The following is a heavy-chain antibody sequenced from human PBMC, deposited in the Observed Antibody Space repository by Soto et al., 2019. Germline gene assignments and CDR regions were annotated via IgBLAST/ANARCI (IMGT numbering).Heavy chain of an antibody. CDR2: IYYSGST. CDR3: ARGSITIFGVVSYYYGMDV. Sequence: SETLSLTCTVSGGSISSYYWSWIRQPPGKGLEWIGYIYYSGSTNYNPSLKSRVTISVDTSKNQFSLKLSSVTAADTAVYYCARGSITIFGVVSYYYGMDVWGQGTTVTVSS. V-gene: IGHV4-59*01. D-gene: IGHD3-3*01. J-gene: IGHJ6*02. CDR1: GGSISSYY.